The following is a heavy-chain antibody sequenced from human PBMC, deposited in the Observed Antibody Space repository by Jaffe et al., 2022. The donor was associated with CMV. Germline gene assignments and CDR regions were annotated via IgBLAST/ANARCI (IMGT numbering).Heavy chain of an antibody. CDR3: AREQGGSGWYPNYYYYYYMDV. CDR2: ISSSGNTI. Sequence: EVQLVESGGGLVQPGGSLRLSCAASGFTFSSYEMNWVRQAPGKGLEWVSYISSSGNTIYYADSVKGRFTISRDNAKNSLYLQMNSLRAEDTAVYYCAREQGGSGWYPNYYYYYYMDVWGKGTTVTVSS. J-gene: IGHJ6*03. V-gene: IGHV3-48*03. D-gene: IGHD6-19*01. CDR1: GFTFSSYE.